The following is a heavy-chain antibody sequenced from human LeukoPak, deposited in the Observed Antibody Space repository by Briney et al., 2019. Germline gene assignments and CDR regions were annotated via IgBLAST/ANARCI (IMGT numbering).Heavy chain of an antibody. D-gene: IGHD1-26*01. V-gene: IGHV1-69*05. CDR1: GGTFSSYA. Sequence: ASVKVSFKASGGTFSSYAISWVRQAPGQGLEWMGGIIPIFGTANYAQKFQGRVTITTDESTSTAYMELSSLRSEDTAVYYCARGTLSLNAVGKYYYYMDVWGKGTTVTVSS. J-gene: IGHJ6*03. CDR3: ARGTLSLNAVGKYYYYMDV. CDR2: IIPIFGTA.